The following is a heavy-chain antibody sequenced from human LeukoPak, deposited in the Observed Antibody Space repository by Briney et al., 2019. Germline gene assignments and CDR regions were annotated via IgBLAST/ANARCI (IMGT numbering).Heavy chain of an antibody. Sequence: SETLSLTCSVYGGSFSGYYCVWIRQAPETGLEWIGEINHSGFTNYNPSLKSRVTISIDTSKNQFSLKLSSVTAADSAVYFCARFLSGDYKPPYDSWRPGTLVTVSS. D-gene: IGHD3-10*02. CDR3: ARFLSGDYKPPYDS. J-gene: IGHJ4*02. V-gene: IGHV4-34*01. CDR1: GGSFSGYY. CDR2: INHSGFT.